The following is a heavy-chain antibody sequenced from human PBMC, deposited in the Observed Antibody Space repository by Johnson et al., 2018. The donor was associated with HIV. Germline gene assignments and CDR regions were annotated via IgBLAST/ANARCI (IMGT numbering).Heavy chain of an antibody. CDR1: GFIFSNAW. J-gene: IGHJ3*02. V-gene: IGHV3-20*04. Sequence: VQLVESGGGVARPGGSLRLSCAASGFIFSNAWMTWVRQAPGKGLEWVSGIDWNGGSTSYADSVRGRFTISRDNAKNSLYLQMNSLRAEDTALYYCTRARYSSSWYNGDAFDIWGQGTMVTVSS. CDR2: IDWNGGST. D-gene: IGHD6-13*01. CDR3: TRARYSSSWYNGDAFDI.